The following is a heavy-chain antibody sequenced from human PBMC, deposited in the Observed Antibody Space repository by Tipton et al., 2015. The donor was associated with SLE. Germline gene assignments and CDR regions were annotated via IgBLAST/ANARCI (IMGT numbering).Heavy chain of an antibody. CDR3: ARDPSRYSGSQSPFDY. V-gene: IGHV4-39*07. D-gene: IGHD1-26*01. Sequence: LRLSCTVSGGSISSSSYYWGWIRQPPGKGLEWIGSIYYSGGTYYNPSLKSRVTISVDTSKNQFSLKLSSVTAADTAVYYCARDPSRYSGSQSPFDYWGQGTLVTVSS. CDR2: IYYSGGT. CDR1: GGSISSSSYY. J-gene: IGHJ4*02.